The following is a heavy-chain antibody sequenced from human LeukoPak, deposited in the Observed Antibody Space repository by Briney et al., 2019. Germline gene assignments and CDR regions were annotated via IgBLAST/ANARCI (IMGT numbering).Heavy chain of an antibody. CDR1: GFTFSNFG. CDR3: ARQYYDFWSGFYTADYYFDY. J-gene: IGHJ4*02. V-gene: IGHV3-21*01. D-gene: IGHD3-3*01. Sequence: GGSLRLSCAASGFTFSNFGMTWVRQAPGKGLEWVSSISSNSRYIYYADSVKGRFTISRDNAKNSLYLQMNSLRAEDSAVYYCARQYYDFWSGFYTADYYFDYWGQGTLVTVSS. CDR2: ISSNSRYI.